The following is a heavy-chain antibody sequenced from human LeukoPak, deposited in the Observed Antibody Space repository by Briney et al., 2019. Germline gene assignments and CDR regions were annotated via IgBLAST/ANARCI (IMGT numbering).Heavy chain of an antibody. J-gene: IGHJ3*01. Sequence: SVKVSRKASGGTISIYAINWVRQAPGQGPEWMGGIIPIFGTANYAQKFQGRVRITTDESTSTTYMELSSLRSEDTAVYYCAREHSTSSPDAYDLWGQGTMVTVSS. D-gene: IGHD2-2*01. CDR2: IIPIFGTA. CDR3: AREHSTSSPDAYDL. V-gene: IGHV1-69*05. CDR1: GGTISIYA.